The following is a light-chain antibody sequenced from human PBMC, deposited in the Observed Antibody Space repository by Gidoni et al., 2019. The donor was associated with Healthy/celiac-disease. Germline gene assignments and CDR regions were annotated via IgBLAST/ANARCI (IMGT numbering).Light chain of an antibody. V-gene: IGKV3-20*01. CDR2: GAS. Sequence: DIVLTQSPGTLSLSPGERATLSCRASQSVSSSYLAWYQQKPGQAPRLLIHGASSRATGIPDRFSGSGSGTDFTLTISRLEPEDFAVYYCQQYGSSSYTFGQGTKLEIK. CDR3: QQYGSSSYT. CDR1: QSVSSSY. J-gene: IGKJ2*01.